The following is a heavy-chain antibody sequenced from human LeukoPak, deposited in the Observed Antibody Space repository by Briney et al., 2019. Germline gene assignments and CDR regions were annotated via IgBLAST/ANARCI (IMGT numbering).Heavy chain of an antibody. D-gene: IGHD6-13*01. CDR2: ISSSSSTI. CDR1: GFTFSSYS. J-gene: IGHJ5*02. CDR3: ARDTLIAAPKTGTVTRIGWFDP. Sequence: GGSLRLSCAASGFTFSSYSMNWVRQAPGKGLEWASYISSSSSTIYYADSVKGRFTISRDNAKNSLYLQMNSLRADDTAVYYCARDTLIAAPKTGTVTRIGWFDPWGQGTLVTVSS. V-gene: IGHV3-48*01.